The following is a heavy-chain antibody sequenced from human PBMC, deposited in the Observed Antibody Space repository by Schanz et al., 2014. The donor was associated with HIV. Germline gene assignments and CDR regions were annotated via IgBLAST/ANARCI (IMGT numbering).Heavy chain of an antibody. CDR2: ISGGSGST. Sequence: VQLVESGGGVVQPGRSLRLSCAASGFTFSDYGIHWVRQAPGKGLEWVSSISGGSGSTFYADSVKGRFTISRVNSKNTLYLQMNSLRAEDTAIYYCAKEGYGEGYYGMDVWGQGTTVTVSS. D-gene: IGHD4-17*01. CDR3: AKEGYGEGYYGMDV. J-gene: IGHJ6*02. CDR1: GFTFSDYG. V-gene: IGHV3-23*04.